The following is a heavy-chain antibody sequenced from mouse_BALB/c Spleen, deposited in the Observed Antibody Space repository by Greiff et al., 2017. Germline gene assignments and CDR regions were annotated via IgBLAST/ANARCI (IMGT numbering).Heavy chain of an antibody. CDR1: GYTFTSYT. J-gene: IGHJ1*01. CDR2: INPSSGYT. CDR3: ARWGDYYGSSWYFDV. V-gene: IGHV1-4*01. D-gene: IGHD1-1*01. Sequence: QVQLKQSGAELARPGASVKMSCKASGYTFTSYTMHWVKQRPGQGLEWIGYINPSSGYTNYNQKFKDKATLTADKSSSTAYMQLSSLTSEDSAVYYCARWGDYYGSSWYFDVWGAGTTVTVSS.